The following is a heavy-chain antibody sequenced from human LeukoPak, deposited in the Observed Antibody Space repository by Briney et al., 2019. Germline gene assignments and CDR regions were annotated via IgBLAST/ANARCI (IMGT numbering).Heavy chain of an antibody. V-gene: IGHV3-23*01. D-gene: IGHD7-27*01. J-gene: IGHJ4*02. CDR2: ISGSGAST. CDR3: SKPNINWGSPFDY. Sequence: GGSLRLSCAASGFTFSSYAMSWVRQAPGKGLEWVSAISGSGASTYYADYVKGRVAISNDNTKNTVYLQLNSLRAEDTAVYHCSKPNINWGSPFDYWGQGTLVTVSS. CDR1: GFTFSSYA.